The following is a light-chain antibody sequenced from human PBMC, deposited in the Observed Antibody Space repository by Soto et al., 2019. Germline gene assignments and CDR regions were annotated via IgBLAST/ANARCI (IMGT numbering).Light chain of an antibody. CDR2: GAY. CDR3: QQYGTSPRT. Sequence: ENVLTQSPGTLSLSPGERATLSCRASLSVTSYLAWYQKKPGQPPRLLIYGAYNRPTSIPDRFTGSGSGTDFTLTISRLQPEDFAVYYCQQYGTSPRTFGQGTKVEIK. CDR1: LSVTSY. J-gene: IGKJ2*01. V-gene: IGKV3-20*01.